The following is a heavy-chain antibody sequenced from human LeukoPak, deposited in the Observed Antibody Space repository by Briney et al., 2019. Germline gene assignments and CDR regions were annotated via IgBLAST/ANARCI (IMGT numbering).Heavy chain of an antibody. V-gene: IGHV3-11*04. CDR1: GFTFSDYY. CDR3: ARDHRGSGSRYYYYYMDV. D-gene: IGHD3-10*01. J-gene: IGHJ6*03. Sequence: AGGSLRLSCVASGFTFSDYYMSWIRQAPGKGLEWISYISSSGTTIYYTDSVKGRLTISRDNAKNSLYLQMNSLRAEDTAVYYCARDHRGSGSRYYYYYMDVWGKGTTVTISS. CDR2: ISSSGTTI.